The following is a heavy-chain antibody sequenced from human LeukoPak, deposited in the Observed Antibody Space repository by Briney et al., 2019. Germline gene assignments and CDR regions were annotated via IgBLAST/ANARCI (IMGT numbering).Heavy chain of an antibody. CDR3: AGAIGYFDY. Sequence: PGTSLRLSCAASGSSFSTHAMHWVRQAPGKGLEWVGVISYDGSDKYYVDSVKGRFTISRDNSKNTLYLQMNSLRAEDTAVYYCAGAIGYFDYWGQGTPVTVSS. J-gene: IGHJ4*02. CDR1: GSSFSTHA. D-gene: IGHD2-21*01. V-gene: IGHV3-30*03. CDR2: ISYDGSDK.